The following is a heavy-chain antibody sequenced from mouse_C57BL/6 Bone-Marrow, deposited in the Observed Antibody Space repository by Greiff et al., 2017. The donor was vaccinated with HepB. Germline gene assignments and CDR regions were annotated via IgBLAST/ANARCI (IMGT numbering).Heavy chain of an antibody. D-gene: IGHD1-1*01. Sequence: DVMLVESGGDLVKPGGSLKLSCAASGFTFSSYGMSWVRQTPDKRLEWVATISSGGSYTYYPDSVKGRFTISRDNAKNTLYLQMSSLKSEDTALYYCASPISYYGSSYLYWYFDVWGTGTTVTVSS. J-gene: IGHJ1*03. V-gene: IGHV5-6*02. CDR3: ASPISYYGSSYLYWYFDV. CDR1: GFTFSSYG. CDR2: ISSGGSYT.